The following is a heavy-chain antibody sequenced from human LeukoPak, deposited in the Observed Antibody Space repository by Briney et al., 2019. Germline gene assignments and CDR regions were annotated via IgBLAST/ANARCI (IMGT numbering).Heavy chain of an antibody. CDR2: IYYSGST. CDR1: GGSISSYY. J-gene: IGHJ4*02. Sequence: SETLSLTCTDSGGSISSYYWSWIRQPPGKGLEWIGYIYYSGSTNYNPSLKSRVTISVDTSKNQFSLKLSSVTAADTAVYYCARPSKDKRWLQFGYWGQGTLVTVSS. D-gene: IGHD5-24*01. V-gene: IGHV4-59*01. CDR3: ARPSKDKRWLQFGY.